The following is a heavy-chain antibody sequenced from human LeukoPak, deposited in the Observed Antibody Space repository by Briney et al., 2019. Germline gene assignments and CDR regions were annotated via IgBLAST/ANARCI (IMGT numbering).Heavy chain of an antibody. J-gene: IGHJ4*02. CDR2: FYASGTT. Sequence: SQTLSLTCTVSVFSSGDYYWSWIRQPAGRGLEWIGRFYASGTTNTSPSLKSRVTMSVDTSKNQFSLKLSSVTAADTAVYYCAKDSSTWGNLAGHFDSWGQGTLVTVSS. CDR3: AKDSSTWGNLAGHFDS. D-gene: IGHD6-13*01. CDR1: VFSSGDYY. V-gene: IGHV4-61*02.